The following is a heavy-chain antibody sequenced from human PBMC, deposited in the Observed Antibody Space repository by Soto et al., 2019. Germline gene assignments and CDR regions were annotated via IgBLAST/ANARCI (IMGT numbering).Heavy chain of an antibody. CDR2: FYYSGST. V-gene: IGHV4-59*01. CDR1: GGSFSGYY. Sequence: PSETLSLTCAVYGGSFSGYYWGWIRQPPGKGLEWIGYFYYSGSTNYNPSLKSRVTISVDTSKNQFSLKLSSVTAADTAVYYCARDRRDGFNWGDYYYYYGMDVWGQGTTVTVSS. D-gene: IGHD3-10*01. J-gene: IGHJ6*02. CDR3: ARDRRDGFNWGDYYYYYGMDV.